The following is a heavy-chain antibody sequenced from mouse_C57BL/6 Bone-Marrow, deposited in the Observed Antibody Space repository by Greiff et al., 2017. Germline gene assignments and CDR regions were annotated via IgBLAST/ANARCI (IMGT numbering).Heavy chain of an antibody. V-gene: IGHV1-50*01. D-gene: IGHD1-1*01. Sequence: VQLQQPGAELVKPGASVKLSCKASGYTFTSYWMQWVKQRPGQGLEWIGEIDPSDSYTNYNQKFKGKATLTVDTSSSTAYMQLSSRTSEDSAVYYCAREGVLLRPFAYWGQGTLVTVSA. CDR1: GYTFTSYW. CDR3: AREGVLLRPFAY. J-gene: IGHJ3*01. CDR2: IDPSDSYT.